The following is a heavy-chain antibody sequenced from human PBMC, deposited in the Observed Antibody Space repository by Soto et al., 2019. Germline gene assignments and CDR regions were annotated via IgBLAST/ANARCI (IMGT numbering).Heavy chain of an antibody. CDR2: IIPIFGTA. J-gene: IGHJ3*02. Sequence: ASVKVSCKASGGTFSSYAISWVRQAPGQGLEWMGGIIPIFGTANYAQKFQGRVTITADESTSTADMELSSLRSEDTAVYYCARRGGVRGVILNDAFDIWGQGTMVTVSS. D-gene: IGHD3-10*01. CDR3: ARRGGVRGVILNDAFDI. CDR1: GGTFSSYA. V-gene: IGHV1-69*13.